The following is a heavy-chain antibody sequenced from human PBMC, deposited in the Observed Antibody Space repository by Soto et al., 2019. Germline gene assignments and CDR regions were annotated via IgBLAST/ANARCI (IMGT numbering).Heavy chain of an antibody. CDR2: IYFSGYT. Sequence: PSETLSLTCTVSGGSISSYYWSWIRQPPGKGLEWIGYIYFSGYTSYNPSLMSRLTMSVDTSQNQVSLNLRSVTAADTAVYYCARLFPLIIAGAAYYHSMDVWGQGAPVTVSS. CDR3: ARLFPLIIAGAAYYHSMDV. J-gene: IGHJ6*01. V-gene: IGHV4-59*12. CDR1: GGSISSYY. D-gene: IGHD3-10*01.